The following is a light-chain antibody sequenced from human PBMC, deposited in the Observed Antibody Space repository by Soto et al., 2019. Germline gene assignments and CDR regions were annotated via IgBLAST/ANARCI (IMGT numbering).Light chain of an antibody. CDR1: QSIRSW. J-gene: IGKJ1*01. Sequence: DIQMTQSPSTLSASVGDRVTISFRASQSIRSWLAWYQQKPGKAPKLLVYDASSLESGVPSRFSGSGYGTELTLTISSLQPDDYATYYCQQYNSFSTFGQGTKVDVK. CDR3: QQYNSFST. CDR2: DAS. V-gene: IGKV1-5*01.